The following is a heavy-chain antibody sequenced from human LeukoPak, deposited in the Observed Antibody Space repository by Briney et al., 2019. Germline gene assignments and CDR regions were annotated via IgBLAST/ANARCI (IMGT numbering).Heavy chain of an antibody. D-gene: IGHD3-22*01. Sequence: SETLSLTCAVSSYSISRGYHWGWIRQPPGKGREWIGSMSHSGSTYYNPSLKSRVTISVDTSKNQLSVKLSSVTAAERSVFYCARHKLYESSGEGRYYFDYSGQATLVTVSS. J-gene: IGHJ4*02. CDR2: MSHSGST. CDR3: ARHKLYESSGEGRYYFDY. CDR1: SYSISRGYH. V-gene: IGHV4-38-2*01.